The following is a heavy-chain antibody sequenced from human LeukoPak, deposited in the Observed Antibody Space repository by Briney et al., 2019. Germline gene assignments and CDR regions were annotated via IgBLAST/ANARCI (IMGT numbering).Heavy chain of an antibody. Sequence: ASETLSLTCTVSGGSISSSTYYWGWIRQPPGKGLEWIGSIYYSGSTYYNPSLKSRVTISVDTSKNQFSLKLSSVTAADTAVYYCARGYGSGSYFDYWGQGTLVTVSS. CDR2: IYYSGST. D-gene: IGHD3-10*01. V-gene: IGHV4-39*07. CDR3: ARGYGSGSYFDY. CDR1: GGSISSSTYY. J-gene: IGHJ4*02.